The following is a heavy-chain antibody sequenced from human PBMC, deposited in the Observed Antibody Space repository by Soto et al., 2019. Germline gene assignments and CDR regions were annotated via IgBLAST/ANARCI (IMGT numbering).Heavy chain of an antibody. CDR2: ISGSGGST. CDR1: GFTFSSYA. J-gene: IGHJ3*02. V-gene: IGHV3-23*01. D-gene: IGHD1-7*01. Sequence: EVQLLESGGGLVQPGGSLRLSCAASGFTFSSYAMSWVHQAPGKGLEWVSAISGSGGSTYYADSVKGRFTISRDNSKNTLYLQMNSLRAEDTAVYYCAKLDELELSAFDIWGQGTMVTVSS. CDR3: AKLDELELSAFDI.